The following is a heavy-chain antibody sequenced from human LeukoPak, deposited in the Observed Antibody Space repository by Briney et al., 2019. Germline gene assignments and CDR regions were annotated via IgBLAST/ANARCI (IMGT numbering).Heavy chain of an antibody. J-gene: IGHJ4*02. V-gene: IGHV1-8*03. CDR1: GYTFTSYD. D-gene: IGHD6-19*01. CDR2: MNPNSGNT. CDR3: ARAGRAVAGKHLGY. Sequence: ASVKVSCKASGYTFTSYDINWVRQATGQGLEWMGWMNPNSGNTGYAQKSQGRVTITRNTSISTAYMELSSLRSEDTAVYYCARAGRAVAGKHLGYWGQGTLVTVSS.